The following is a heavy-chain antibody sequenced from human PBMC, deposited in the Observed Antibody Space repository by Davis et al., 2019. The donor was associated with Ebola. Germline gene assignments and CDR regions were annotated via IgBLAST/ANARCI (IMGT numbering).Heavy chain of an antibody. J-gene: IGHJ6*02. Sequence: HTGGSLRLSCAASGFTFSTYYMHWVRQAPGKGLVWVSRISGDGSTTNYADSVKGRFTISRDNSKNTLYLQMNSLRAEDTAVYYCARVVGGMDVWGQGTTVTVSS. D-gene: IGHD2-15*01. V-gene: IGHV3-74*01. CDR3: ARVVGGMDV. CDR2: ISGDGSTT. CDR1: GFTFSTYY.